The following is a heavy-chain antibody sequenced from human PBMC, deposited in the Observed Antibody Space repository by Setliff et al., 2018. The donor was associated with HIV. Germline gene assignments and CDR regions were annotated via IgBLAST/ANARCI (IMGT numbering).Heavy chain of an antibody. J-gene: IGHJ3*02. CDR2: IIPIFGTA. D-gene: IGHD5-18*01. CDR3: ASGMRWDTAMGDAFDI. Sequence: SVKVSCKASGGTFSSYAISWVRQAPGQGLEWMGRIIPIFGTANYAQKFQGRVTITADKSTSTAYMELSSLRSEDTAVYYCASGMRWDTAMGDAFDIWGQGTMVTVSS. CDR1: GGTFSSYA. V-gene: IGHV1-69*06.